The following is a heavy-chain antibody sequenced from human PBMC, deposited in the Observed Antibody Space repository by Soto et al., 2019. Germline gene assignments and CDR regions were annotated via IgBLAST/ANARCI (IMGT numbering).Heavy chain of an antibody. CDR2: ISAYNGNT. CDR3: ARVGDYYDSSGPEDWFDP. CDR1: GYTFTSYG. V-gene: IGHV1-18*01. J-gene: IGHJ5*02. Sequence: ASVNVSCEACGYTFTSYGISWVRQAPGQGLEWMGWISAYNGNTNYAQKLQGRVTMTTDTSTSTAYMELRSLRSDDTAVYYCARVGDYYDSSGPEDWFDPWGQGTLVTVSS. D-gene: IGHD3-22*01.